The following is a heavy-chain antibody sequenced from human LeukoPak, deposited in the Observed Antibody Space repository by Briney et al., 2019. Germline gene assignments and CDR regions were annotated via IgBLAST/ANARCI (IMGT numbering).Heavy chain of an antibody. J-gene: IGHJ4*02. D-gene: IGHD3-3*01. CDR3: AKDSGSGSFDY. Sequence: GGSLRLSCAASGFTFSSYAMTWVRQAPGEGLEWVSSIIYSGGTTYYADSVKGRFTISRDNSKNTLYLQMNSLRAEDTAVYYCAKDSGSGSFDYWGQGTLVTVSS. CDR2: IIYSGGTT. V-gene: IGHV3-23*01. CDR1: GFTFSSYA.